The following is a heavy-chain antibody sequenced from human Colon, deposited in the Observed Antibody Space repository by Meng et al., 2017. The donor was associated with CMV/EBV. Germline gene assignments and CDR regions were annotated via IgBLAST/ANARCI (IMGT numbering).Heavy chain of an antibody. CDR2: INHSGST. CDR1: GGSFSGYY. D-gene: IGHD6-13*01. V-gene: IGHV4-34*01. CDR3: ARAGYSSSRPDPG. J-gene: IGHJ4*02. Sequence: SETLSLTCAVYGGSFSGYYWSWIRQPPGKGLEWIGEINHSGSTNYNPSLKSRATISVDTSKNQFSLKLSSVTAADTAVYYCARAGYSSSRPDPGWGQGTLVTVSS.